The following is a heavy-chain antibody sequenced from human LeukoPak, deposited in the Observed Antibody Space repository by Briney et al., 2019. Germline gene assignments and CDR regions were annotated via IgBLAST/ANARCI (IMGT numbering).Heavy chain of an antibody. CDR1: GNTFTSYY. D-gene: IGHD5-24*01. Sequence: ASVKVSCKASGNTFTSYYMHWVRQAPGQGLEWMGIIDPSGGSTRYAPKFQGRVTMTRDMSTSTVYMDLSSLRSEDTAVYYCARSRPSQMSYFQHWGQGTLVTVSS. J-gene: IGHJ1*01. CDR2: IDPSGGST. CDR3: ARSRPSQMSYFQH. V-gene: IGHV1-46*01.